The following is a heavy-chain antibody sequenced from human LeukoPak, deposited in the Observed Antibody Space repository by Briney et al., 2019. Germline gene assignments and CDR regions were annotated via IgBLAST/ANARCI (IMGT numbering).Heavy chain of an antibody. J-gene: IGHJ4*02. CDR2: ISGSGGSK. V-gene: IGHV3-23*01. CDR1: GFTFSSYA. CDR3: AKDRGYDSSGYHLFDY. Sequence: GGSLRLSCAASGFTFSSYAMSWVRRAPGKGLEWVSAISGSGGSKYYADSVKGRFTISRDNSKNTLYLQMNSLRAEDTAVYYCAKDRGYDSSGYHLFDYWGQGTLVTVSS. D-gene: IGHD3-22*01.